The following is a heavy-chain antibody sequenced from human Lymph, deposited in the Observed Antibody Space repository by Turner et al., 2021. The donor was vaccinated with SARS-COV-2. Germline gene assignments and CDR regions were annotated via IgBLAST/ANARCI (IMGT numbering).Heavy chain of an antibody. CDR3: ARDLDTAGGMDV. D-gene: IGHD5-18*01. V-gene: IGHV3-53*04. Sequence: EVQLVESGGGLVQPGGSLRLSCAAYGITVSRNYMSWVRQAPGKGLEWVSVIYSGGSSYYADSVKGRFTISRHNSKNTLYLQMNSLRAEDTAVYYCARDLDTAGGMDVWGQGTTVTVSS. J-gene: IGHJ6*02. CDR2: IYSGGSS. CDR1: GITVSRNY.